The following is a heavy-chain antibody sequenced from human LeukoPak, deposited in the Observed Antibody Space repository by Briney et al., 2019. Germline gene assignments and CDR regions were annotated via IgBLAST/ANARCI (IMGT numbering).Heavy chain of an antibody. CDR1: GGTFSRYA. V-gene: IGHV1-8*01. J-gene: IGHJ4*02. Sequence: ASVKVSCKAPGGTFSRYAISWVRRAPGQGLEWMGWMNPNSGNTGYAQKFQGRVTMTRNTSISTAYMELSSLRSEDTAVYYCARLAAAGGDDYWGQGTLVTVSS. CDR3: ARLAAAGGDDY. D-gene: IGHD6-13*01. CDR2: MNPNSGNT.